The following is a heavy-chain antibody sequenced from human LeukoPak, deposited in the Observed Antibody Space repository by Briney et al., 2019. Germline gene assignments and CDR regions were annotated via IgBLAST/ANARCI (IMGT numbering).Heavy chain of an antibody. J-gene: IGHJ5*01. D-gene: IGHD3-3*01. CDR1: GDSISSGSDY. Sequence: PSETLSLTCTISGDSISSGSDYWGWIRQPPGKGPQWIGTLVYSETTYYNPSLESRVTMSVDTSKTQFYLKLTSVTAADTAVYYCAKLGPFITIFKSPEERWVDSWGQGTLVTVSS. V-gene: IGHV4-39*01. CDR3: AKLGPFITIFKSPEERWVDS. CDR2: LVYSETT.